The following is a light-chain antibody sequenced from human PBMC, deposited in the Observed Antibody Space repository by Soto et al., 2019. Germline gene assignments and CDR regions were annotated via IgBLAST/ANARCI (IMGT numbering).Light chain of an antibody. Sequence: QSVLTQPPSACGSPGQSVPISCTGTSSDVGGYSYVSWYQRHPGKAPKLMIYEVTKRPSGVPDRFSGSKSGNTASLTVSGLQAEDEADYYCSSYAGSNNLYVFGTGTKVTVL. J-gene: IGLJ1*01. V-gene: IGLV2-8*01. CDR1: SSDVGGYSY. CDR3: SSYAGSNNLYV. CDR2: EVT.